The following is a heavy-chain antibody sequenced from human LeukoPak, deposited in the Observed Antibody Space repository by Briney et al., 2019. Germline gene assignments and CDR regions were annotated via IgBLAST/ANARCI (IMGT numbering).Heavy chain of an antibody. CDR2: IYYSGST. Sequence: SETLSLTCTVSGGSISSGDYYWSWIRQPPGKGPEWIGYIYYSGSTYYNPSLKSRVTISVDTSKNQFSLKLSSVTAADTAVYYCARGKLLGWFDPWGQGTLVTVSS. CDR3: ARGKLLGWFDP. CDR1: GGSISSGDYY. J-gene: IGHJ5*02. D-gene: IGHD1-26*01. V-gene: IGHV4-30-4*08.